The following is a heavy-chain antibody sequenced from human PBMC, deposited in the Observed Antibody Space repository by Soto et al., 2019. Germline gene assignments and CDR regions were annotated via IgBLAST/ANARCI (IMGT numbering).Heavy chain of an antibody. CDR2: INPDSGAT. CDR3: ARGDYGTGGYPFPYVDY. Sequence: HEHLVQSGAEVKRPGASLKVSCKASGYSFTGYYIHWVRQAPGQGLEWMGWINPDSGATNYAQNFQGRVTLTSDTSISTASMDLTSLTSDDTAVDYCARGDYGTGGYPFPYVDYWGQGTLVIVSS. D-gene: IGHD2-8*02. V-gene: IGHV1-2*02. J-gene: IGHJ4*02. CDR1: GYSFTGYY.